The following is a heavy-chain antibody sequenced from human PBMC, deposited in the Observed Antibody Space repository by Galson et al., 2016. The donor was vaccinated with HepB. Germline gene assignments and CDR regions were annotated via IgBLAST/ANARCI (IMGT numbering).Heavy chain of an antibody. V-gene: IGHV3-23*01. J-gene: IGHJ3*02. Sequence: SLRLSCATSGLIFRSYAMSWVRQAPGKGLEWVSSITGSGGGTYYADSVKGRFTISRDNSNSTLYLQMNSLRAEDTAIYYCAKDREAGWVVEFPFDMWGQGTMVTVSS. D-gene: IGHD1-26*01. CDR2: ITGSGGGT. CDR1: GLIFRSYA. CDR3: AKDREAGWVVEFPFDM.